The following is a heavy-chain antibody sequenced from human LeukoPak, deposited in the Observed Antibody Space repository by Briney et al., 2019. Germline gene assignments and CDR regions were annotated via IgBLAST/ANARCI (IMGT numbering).Heavy chain of an antibody. CDR2: ISSSSSYI. Sequence: PGGSLRLSCAASGFTFSSYSMNWVRQAPGKGLEWVSSISSSSSYIYYADSVKGRFTISRDNAKNSLYLQMNSLRAEDTAVYYCARGKAGGPWFDPWGQGTLVTVSS. CDR1: GFTFSSYS. CDR3: ARGKAGGPWFDP. D-gene: IGHD3-10*01. V-gene: IGHV3-21*01. J-gene: IGHJ5*02.